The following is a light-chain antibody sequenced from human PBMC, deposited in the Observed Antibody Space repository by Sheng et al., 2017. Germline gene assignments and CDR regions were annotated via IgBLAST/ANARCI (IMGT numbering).Light chain of an antibody. Sequence: DIQMTQSPSSLSASVGDRVTITCRAGQAINNYLNWYQQKPGKPPKLLIYTASNLSKWGPDSRFSGSGSGTDFTLTISSLQPEDFATYFCQQSYNVLWTFGQGTKVEVK. CDR2: TAS. CDR3: QQSYNVLWT. V-gene: IGKV1-39*01. CDR1: QAINNY. J-gene: IGKJ1*01.